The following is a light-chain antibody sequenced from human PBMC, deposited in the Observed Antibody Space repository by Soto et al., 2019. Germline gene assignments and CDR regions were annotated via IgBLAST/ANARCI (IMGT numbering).Light chain of an antibody. J-gene: IGLJ1*01. CDR3: SSYTTSSSYV. CDR2: DVC. CDR1: SSDVGSYNY. V-gene: IGLV2-14*03. Sequence: QSVQTQPASVSGSQGQSVTILGTGSSSDVGSYNYVSWLHHHPGKAPQLMIYDVCIRPSGISYRFSGSKSGNTASLTISGLQAEDEADYYCSSYTTSSSYVFGTGTKVTVL.